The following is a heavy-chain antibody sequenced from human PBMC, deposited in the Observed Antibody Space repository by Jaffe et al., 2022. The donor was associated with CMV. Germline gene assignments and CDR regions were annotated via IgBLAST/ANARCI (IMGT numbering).Heavy chain of an antibody. Sequence: QVQLQESGPGLVKPSETLSLTCTVSGGSMRNYHWTWVRQPPGKALEWIGYIYYSGSAATYSPSLKSRVTISVDSSKNQFFLTLTSVTAADTAVYYCARHCDGGSYCYWGQGALVTVSS. D-gene: IGHD1-26*01. CDR2: IYYSGSAA. V-gene: IGHV4-59*08. CDR3: ARHCDGGSYCY. CDR1: GGSMRNYH. J-gene: IGHJ4*02.